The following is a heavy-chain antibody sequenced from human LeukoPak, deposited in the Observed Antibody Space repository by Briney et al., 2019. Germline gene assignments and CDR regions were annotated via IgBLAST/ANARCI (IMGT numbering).Heavy chain of an antibody. D-gene: IGHD5-18*01. V-gene: IGHV3-66*03. J-gene: IGHJ4*02. CDR1: EFIVSINY. Sequence: GGSLRLSCAASEFIVSINYMTWVRQAPGKGLGWVSLIYSRGDTKYADSVKGRFTISRDNSKNTLYLQMNSLRAEDTAVYYCARVGTAMVNFCPDYWGQGTLVTVSS. CDR3: ARVGTAMVNFCPDY. CDR2: IYSRGDT.